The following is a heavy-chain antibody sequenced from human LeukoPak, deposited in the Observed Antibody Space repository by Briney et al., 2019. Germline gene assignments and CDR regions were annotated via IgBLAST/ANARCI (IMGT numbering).Heavy chain of an antibody. CDR3: AREKFEGAAPYFDY. J-gene: IGHJ4*02. V-gene: IGHV3-21*01. CDR2: ISSSSSYI. CDR1: GFTFSSYS. D-gene: IGHD1-26*01. Sequence: GGSLRLSCAASGFTFSSYSMNWVRQAPGKGLEWVPSISSSSSYIYYADSVKGRFTISRDNAKNSLYLQMNSLRAEDTAVYYCAREKFEGAAPYFDYWGQGTLVTVSS.